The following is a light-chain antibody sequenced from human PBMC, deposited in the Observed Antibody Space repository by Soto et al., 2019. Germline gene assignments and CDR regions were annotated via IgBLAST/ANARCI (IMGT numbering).Light chain of an antibody. CDR2: EAN. J-gene: IGLJ2*01. Sequence: QSALTQPASVSGSPGQSITISCTGTTTDVETYNLVSWYQHHPGKAPKLLIYEANKRPSAISNRFSGSKSGNTASLTISGLQAEDEADYYCCSYAGDSVVFGGGTKLTVL. CDR1: TTDVETYNL. CDR3: CSYAGDSVV. V-gene: IGLV2-23*01.